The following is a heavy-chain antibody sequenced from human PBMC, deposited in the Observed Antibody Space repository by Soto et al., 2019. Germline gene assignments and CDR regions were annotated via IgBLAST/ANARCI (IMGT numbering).Heavy chain of an antibody. D-gene: IGHD3-10*01. V-gene: IGHV1-69*01. CDR2: TIPLFGTT. Sequence: QVQLVQSGVEVKKPGSSVRVSCKASGDTFKNSVISWVRQAPGQGLECMGGTIPLFGTTDYAQKFRGRLTITTDESTTTAYMEVSRLTSEDTAVYYCVAELDFGKLSVVWGQGTTVIVSS. CDR3: VAELDFGKLSVV. J-gene: IGHJ6*02. CDR1: GDTFKNSV.